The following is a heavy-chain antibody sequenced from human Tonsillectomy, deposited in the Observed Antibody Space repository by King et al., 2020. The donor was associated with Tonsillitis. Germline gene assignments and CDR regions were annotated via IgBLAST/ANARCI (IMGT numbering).Heavy chain of an antibody. CDR3: ARSYYDFWSGYPDY. V-gene: IGHV1-2*02. J-gene: IGHJ4*02. Sequence: VQLVESGADVKKPGASVKVSCKASGYTFTGHYMHWVRQAPGQGLEWMGWINLNSGGTNYAQKFQGRVTMTRDTSISTAYMELSRLRSDDTAVYYCARSYYDFWSGYPDYWGQGTLVTVSS. D-gene: IGHD3-3*01. CDR2: INLNSGGT. CDR1: GYTFTGHY.